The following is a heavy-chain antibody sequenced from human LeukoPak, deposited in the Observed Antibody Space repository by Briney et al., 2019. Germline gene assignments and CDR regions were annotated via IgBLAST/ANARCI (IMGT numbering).Heavy chain of an antibody. Sequence: PGGSLRLSCAASGFTFSSYSMNWVRQAPGKGLEWVSSISSSSSYIYYADSVKGRFTISRDNAKNSLYLQMNSLRAEDTAVYYCARDRSGGSGSYSLRYWGQGTLVTVSS. CDR3: ARDRSGGSGSYSLRY. J-gene: IGHJ4*02. CDR1: GFTFSSYS. V-gene: IGHV3-21*01. CDR2: ISSSSSYI. D-gene: IGHD3-10*01.